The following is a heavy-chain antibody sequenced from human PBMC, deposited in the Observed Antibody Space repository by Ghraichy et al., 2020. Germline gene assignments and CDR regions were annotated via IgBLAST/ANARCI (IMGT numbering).Heavy chain of an antibody. D-gene: IGHD6-6*01. CDR2: IHHSGST. CDR1: GGSVSSSNYY. CDR3: ARNKTGSLSGWFDP. V-gene: IGHV4-39*01. Sequence: SETLSLTCTVSGGSVSSSNYYWGWIRQPPGKGLEWIANIHHSGSTYYNPSLKSRVTISIDTSKNQFSLNVTSVTAADTAVYYCARNKTGSLSGWFDPWGQGSLVLVSS. J-gene: IGHJ5*02.